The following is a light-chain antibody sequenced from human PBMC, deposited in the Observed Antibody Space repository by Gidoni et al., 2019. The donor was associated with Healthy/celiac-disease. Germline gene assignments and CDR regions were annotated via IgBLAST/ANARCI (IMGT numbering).Light chain of an antibody. J-gene: IGKJ4*01. CDR2: GAS. CDR3: QQYNNWPPVT. Sequence: ELVMTQSPAPLSVSPGERATLACRASQSVSSNLAWYQQKPGQAPRLLIYGASTRAPGIPARFSGSGSGTEFTLTISSLQSEDFAVYYCQQYNNWPPVTFXGXTKVEIK. V-gene: IGKV3-15*01. CDR1: QSVSSN.